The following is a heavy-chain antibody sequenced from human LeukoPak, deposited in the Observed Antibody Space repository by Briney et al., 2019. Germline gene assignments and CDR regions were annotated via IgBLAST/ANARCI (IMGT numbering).Heavy chain of an antibody. D-gene: IGHD3-10*01. Sequence: ASVKVSCKASGGTFSSYAISWVRQAPGQGLEWMGWISAYNGNTNYAQKLQGRVTMTTDISTSTAYMELRSLRSDDTAVYYCARERGSSGSYAFWGQGTLVTVSS. CDR3: ARERGSSGSYAF. J-gene: IGHJ4*02. V-gene: IGHV1-18*01. CDR2: ISAYNGNT. CDR1: GGTFSSYA.